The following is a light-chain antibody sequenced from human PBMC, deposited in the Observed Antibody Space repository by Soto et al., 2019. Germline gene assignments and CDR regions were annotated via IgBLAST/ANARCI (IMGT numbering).Light chain of an antibody. J-gene: IGKJ1*01. V-gene: IGKV3-20*01. CDR2: GAS. CDR1: QSVSSSH. Sequence: EIVLTQSPGSLSLSPGERATVSSRASQSVSSSHLAWYQQKPGRAPTLLIYGASSRATGIPDRFSGSGSGTHFTLTISRLEPGDFPVYYCQQYGSLWTFGQGTKVEI. CDR3: QQYGSLWT.